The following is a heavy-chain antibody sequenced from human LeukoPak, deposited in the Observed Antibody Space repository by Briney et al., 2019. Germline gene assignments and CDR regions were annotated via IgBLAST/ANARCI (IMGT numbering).Heavy chain of an antibody. J-gene: IGHJ4*02. D-gene: IGHD7-27*01. CDR2: FYHSGST. CDR1: GYSISSGYY. CDR3: ARAPTGGYDY. Sequence: SETLSLTCAVSGYSISSGYYWGWIRQPSGKGLEWIGSFYHSGSTYYNPSLKSRVTISVDTSKNQFSLKLSSVTAADTAVYYCARAPTGGYDYWGQGTLVTVSS. V-gene: IGHV4-38-2*01.